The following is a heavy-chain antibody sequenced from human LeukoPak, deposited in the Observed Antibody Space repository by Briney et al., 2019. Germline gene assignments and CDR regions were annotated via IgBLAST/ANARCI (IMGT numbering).Heavy chain of an antibody. J-gene: IGHJ4*02. Sequence: SETLSLTCTVSGGPISSYYWSWIRQPPGKGLEWIGYIYYSGSTNYNPSLKSRVTISVDTSKNQFSLKLSSVTAADTAVYYCARRRNWNYSYWGQGTLVTVSS. CDR3: ARRRNWNYSY. D-gene: IGHD1-7*01. CDR2: IYYSGST. V-gene: IGHV4-59*08. CDR1: GGPISSYY.